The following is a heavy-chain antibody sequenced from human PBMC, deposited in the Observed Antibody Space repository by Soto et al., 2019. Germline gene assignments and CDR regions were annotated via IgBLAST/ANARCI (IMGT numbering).Heavy chain of an antibody. CDR2: ISYDGSNK. CDR1: GFTFSSYA. V-gene: IGHV3-30-3*01. J-gene: IGHJ6*02. CDR3: ARDLTSGYCSGGSCHLGYYYGMDV. Sequence: QVQLVESGGGVVQPGRSLRLSCAASGFTFSSYAMHWVRQAPGKGLEWVAVISYDGSNKYYADSVKGRFTISRDNSKNTLXXQXNXPRAEDTAVYYCARDLTSGYCSGGSCHLGYYYGMDVWGQGTTVTVSS. D-gene: IGHD2-15*01.